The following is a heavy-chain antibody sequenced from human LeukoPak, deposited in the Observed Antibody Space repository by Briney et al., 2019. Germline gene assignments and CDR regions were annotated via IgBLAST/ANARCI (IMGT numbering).Heavy chain of an antibody. CDR1: GGSFSGYY. V-gene: IGHV4-34*01. CDR2: INHSGST. J-gene: IGHJ5*02. Sequence: PSETLSLTCAVYGGSFSGYYWSWICQPPGKGLEWIGEINHSGSTNYNPSLKSRVTISVDTSKNQFSLKLSSVTAADTAVYYCASGRGIAAAGKVSGWFDPWGQGTLVTVSS. CDR3: ASGRGIAAAGKVSGWFDP. D-gene: IGHD6-13*01.